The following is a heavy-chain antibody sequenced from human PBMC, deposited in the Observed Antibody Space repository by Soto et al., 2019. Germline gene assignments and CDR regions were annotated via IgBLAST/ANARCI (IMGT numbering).Heavy chain of an antibody. CDR1: GYTFTSYG. Sequence: ASVQVSCKASGYTFTSYGISWVRQAPGQGLEWMGWISAYNGNTNYAQKLQGRVTMTTDTSTSTAYMELRSLRSDDTAVYYCARDTRNDFWSGYRILDYWGQGTLVTVSS. V-gene: IGHV1-18*01. CDR3: ARDTRNDFWSGYRILDY. CDR2: ISAYNGNT. D-gene: IGHD3-3*01. J-gene: IGHJ4*02.